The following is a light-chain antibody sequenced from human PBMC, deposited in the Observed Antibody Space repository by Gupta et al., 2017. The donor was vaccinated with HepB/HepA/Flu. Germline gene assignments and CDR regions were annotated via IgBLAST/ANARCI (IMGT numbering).Light chain of an antibody. CDR2: KAS. CDR1: QSISIW. Sequence: DSQMTQSPSPLSASVGARVTITCRASQSISIWLAWYQQKPGKAPKLLLHKASTLLTGVPSRFSGSGSGTEFTLTIDSLQPDDSATYYCQQYNGDPTFGQGTKVEV. V-gene: IGKV1-5*03. J-gene: IGKJ1*01. CDR3: QQYNGDPT.